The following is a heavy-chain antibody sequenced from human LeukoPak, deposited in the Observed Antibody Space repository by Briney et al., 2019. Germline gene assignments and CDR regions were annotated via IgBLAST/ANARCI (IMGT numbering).Heavy chain of an antibody. CDR1: GGSIRSYY. D-gene: IGHD3-16*02. CDR3: ATQREDYVWGSYRPWGAFDI. J-gene: IGHJ3*02. CDR2: IYYSGST. Sequence: PSETLSLTCTVSGGSIRSYYWSWIRQPPGKGLEWIGYIYYSGSTNYNPSLKSRVTISVDTSKNQFSLKLSSVTAADTAVYYCATQREDYVWGSYRPWGAFDIWGQGTMVTVSS. V-gene: IGHV4-59*01.